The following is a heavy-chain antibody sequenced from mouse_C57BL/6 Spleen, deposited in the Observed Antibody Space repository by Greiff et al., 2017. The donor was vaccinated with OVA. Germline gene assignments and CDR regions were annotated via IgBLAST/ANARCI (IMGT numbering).Heavy chain of an antibody. V-gene: IGHV1-55*01. D-gene: IGHD2-2*01. Sequence: QVQLQQPGAELVKPGASVKMSCKASGYTFTSYWITWVKQRPGQGLEWIGDIYPGSGSTNYNEKFKSKATLTVDTSSSTAYMQLSSLTSEDSAVYYCARNYGYDVGVYYAMDYWGQGTSVTVSS. J-gene: IGHJ4*01. CDR3: ARNYGYDVGVYYAMDY. CDR2: IYPGSGST. CDR1: GYTFTSYW.